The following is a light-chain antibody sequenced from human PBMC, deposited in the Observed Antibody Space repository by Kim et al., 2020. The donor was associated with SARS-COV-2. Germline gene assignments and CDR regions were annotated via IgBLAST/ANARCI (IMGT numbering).Light chain of an antibody. CDR1: SLRSYY. V-gene: IGLV3-19*01. J-gene: IGLJ3*02. Sequence: SSELTQDPAVSVALGQPDRITCQGDSLRSYYASWYQQKPGQAPVLVIYGKNNRPSGIPDRFSGSSSGNTASLTITGAQAEDEADYYCNSRDSSGKRVFGGGTQLIVL. CDR2: GKN. CDR3: NSRDSSGKRV.